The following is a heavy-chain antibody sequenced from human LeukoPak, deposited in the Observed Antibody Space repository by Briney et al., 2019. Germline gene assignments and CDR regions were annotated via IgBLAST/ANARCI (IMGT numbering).Heavy chain of an antibody. D-gene: IGHD3-22*01. J-gene: IGHJ3*02. CDR2: IYYSGRT. CDR1: GGSISSYY. V-gene: IGHV4-59*01. CDR3: AYYDSSGPAFDI. Sequence: SETLSLTCTVSGGSISSYYWSWIRQAPGMQLEWIGYIYYSGRTSYNPSLNSRVTISVDTSKNQFSLKLSSVTAADTAVYYCAYYDSSGPAFDIWGQGTMVTVSS.